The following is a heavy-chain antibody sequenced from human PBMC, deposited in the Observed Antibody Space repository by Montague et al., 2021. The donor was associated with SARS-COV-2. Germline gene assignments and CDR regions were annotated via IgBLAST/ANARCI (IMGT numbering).Heavy chain of an antibody. CDR3: VRASLIKARIAVAGTTVY. V-gene: IGHV3-30*09. J-gene: IGHJ4*02. CDR2: ISYDGSNK. Sequence: SLRLSCAASGFTFNNYAMHWVRQAPGKGLEWVAIISYDGSNKCYADSVKGRFAIPRDNSKNTLYLQMNSLRAEDTAVYYCVRASLIKARIAVAGTTVYWGQGTLVNISS. D-gene: IGHD6-19*01. CDR1: GFTFNNYA.